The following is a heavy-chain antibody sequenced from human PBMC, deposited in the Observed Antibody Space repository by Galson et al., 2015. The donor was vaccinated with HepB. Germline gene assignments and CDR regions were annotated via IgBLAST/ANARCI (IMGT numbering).Heavy chain of an antibody. D-gene: IGHD6-6*01. Sequence: QSGAEVKKPGESLRISCKGSGYSFTSYWISWVRQMPGKGLEWMGRIDPSDSYTNYSPSFQGQVTISADKSISTAYLQWSSLKASDTAMYYCARLIREAARPGNWFDPWGQGTLVTVSS. J-gene: IGHJ5*02. CDR1: GYSFTSYW. CDR3: ARLIREAARPGNWFDP. V-gene: IGHV5-10-1*04. CDR2: IDPSDSYT.